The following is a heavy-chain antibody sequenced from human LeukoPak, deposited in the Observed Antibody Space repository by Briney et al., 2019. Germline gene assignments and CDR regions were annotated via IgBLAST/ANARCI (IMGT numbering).Heavy chain of an antibody. CDR2: INPNSGGT. CDR1: GYTFTGYY. D-gene: IGHD2-2*01. CDR3: ARIVVPAAIEENWFDP. J-gene: IGHJ5*02. Sequence: GASVKVSCKASGYTFTGYYMHWVRQAPGQGLEWMGWINPNSGGTNYAQKFQGRVTMTRDTSISTAYMELSRLRSDDTAVYYCARIVVPAAIEENWFDPWGQGTLVTVSS. V-gene: IGHV1-2*02.